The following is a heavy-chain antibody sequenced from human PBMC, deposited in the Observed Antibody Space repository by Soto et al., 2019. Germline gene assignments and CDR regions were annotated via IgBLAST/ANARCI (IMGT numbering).Heavy chain of an antibody. D-gene: IGHD6-6*01. V-gene: IGHV3-30*18. Sequence: PVGSLINSCAASEFTFTSYGMHWVSQAPGKGLEWVAVISYDGSNKYYADSVKGRFTISRDNSKNTLYLQMNSLRAEDTAVYFCVKQAVGSMSSEWGPGTLVTVSS. J-gene: IGHJ4*02. CDR2: ISYDGSNK. CDR3: VKQAVGSMSSE. CDR1: EFTFTSYG.